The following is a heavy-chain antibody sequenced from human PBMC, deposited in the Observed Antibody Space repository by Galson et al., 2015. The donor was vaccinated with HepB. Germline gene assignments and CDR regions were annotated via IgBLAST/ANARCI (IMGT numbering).Heavy chain of an antibody. J-gene: IGHJ3*02. CDR1: GGSISSGDYY. V-gene: IGHV4-30-4*01. D-gene: IGHD5-12*01. CDR3: ARAPDSGYDWGYADAFDI. CDR2: IYYSGST. Sequence: LSLTCTVSGGSISSGDYYWSWIRQPPGKGLEWIGYIYYSGSTYYNPSLKSRVTISVDTSKNQFSLKLSSVTAADTAVYYCARAPDSGYDWGYADAFDIWGQGTMVTVSS.